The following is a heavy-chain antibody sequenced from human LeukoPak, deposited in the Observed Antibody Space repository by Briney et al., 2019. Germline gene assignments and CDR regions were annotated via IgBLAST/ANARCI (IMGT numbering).Heavy chain of an antibody. Sequence: PGGSLRLSCAASGFTFSNYAMSWVRQAPGKGLEWVSTINDSGGSTYYTDSVKGRFTISRDNSKNTLYLQMNGLRAEDTAVYYCAKAYTYYYGSGSYYGHYYDMDVWGQGTTVTVSS. D-gene: IGHD3-10*01. CDR3: AKAYTYYYGSGSYYGHYYDMDV. V-gene: IGHV3-23*01. J-gene: IGHJ6*02. CDR2: INDSGGST. CDR1: GFTFSNYA.